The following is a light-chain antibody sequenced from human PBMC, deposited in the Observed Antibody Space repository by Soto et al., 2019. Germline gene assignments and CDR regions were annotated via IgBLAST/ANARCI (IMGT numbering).Light chain of an antibody. CDR2: DAS. CDR3: QQRSNWPVT. V-gene: IGKV3-11*01. CDR1: QRVSSGY. Sequence: PGERATLSCRASQRVSSGYLAWYQQKPGQAPRLLIYDASNRATGIPARFSGSGSGTDFTLTISSLEPEDFAVYYCQQRSNWPVTFGQGTKVDIK. J-gene: IGKJ1*01.